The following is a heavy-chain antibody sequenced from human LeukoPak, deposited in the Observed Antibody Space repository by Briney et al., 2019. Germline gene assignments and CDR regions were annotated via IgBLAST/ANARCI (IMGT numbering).Heavy chain of an antibody. D-gene: IGHD3-22*01. J-gene: IGHJ6*02. CDR2: ISYDGSNK. CDR1: GFTFSSYA. CDR3: ARDLRITMIVVVKYGMDV. Sequence: GGSLRLSCAASGFTFSSYAMSWVRQAPGKGLEWVAVISYDGSNKYYADSVKGRFTISRDNSKNTLYLQMNSLRAEDTAVYYCARDLRITMIVVVKYGMDVWGQGTTVTVSS. V-gene: IGHV3-30-3*01.